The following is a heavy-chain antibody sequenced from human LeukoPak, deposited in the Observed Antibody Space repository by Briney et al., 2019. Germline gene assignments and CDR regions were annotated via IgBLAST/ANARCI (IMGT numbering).Heavy chain of an antibody. CDR1: GFTFSSYW. CDR2: INSDGSST. Sequence: PGGSLRLSCAASGFTFSSYWMHWVRQAPGKGLVWVSRINSDGSSTSYADSVKGRFTISRDNAKNTLYLQMNSLRAEDTVVYYCPIQLCFLSTFDYWGQGTLVTVSS. D-gene: IGHD5-18*01. CDR3: PIQLCFLSTFDY. J-gene: IGHJ4*02. V-gene: IGHV3-74*01.